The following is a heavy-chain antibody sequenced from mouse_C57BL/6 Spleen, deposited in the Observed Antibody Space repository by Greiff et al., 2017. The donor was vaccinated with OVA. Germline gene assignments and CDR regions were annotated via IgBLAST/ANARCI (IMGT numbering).Heavy chain of an antibody. D-gene: IGHD4-1*01. J-gene: IGHJ3*01. V-gene: IGHV1-82*01. CDR3: AKERKLGHGFAY. Sequence: VQLQQSGPELVKPGASVKISCKASGYAFSSSWMNWVKQRPGKGLEWIGRIYPGAGDTNYNGKFKGKATLTADKSSSTAYMQLSSLTSEDSAVYFCAKERKLGHGFAYWGQVTLVTVSA. CDR2: IYPGAGDT. CDR1: GYAFSSSW.